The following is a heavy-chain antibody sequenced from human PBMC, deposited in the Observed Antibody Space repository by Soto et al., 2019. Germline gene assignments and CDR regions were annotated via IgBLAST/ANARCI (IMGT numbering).Heavy chain of an antibody. V-gene: IGHV1-18*01. CDR1: GYTFTSYG. CDR2: ISAYNGNT. D-gene: IGHD6-13*01. J-gene: IGHJ3*02. CDR3: ARDDYSSSWYEAFDI. Sequence: ASVKVSCKASGYTFTSYGISWVRQAPGQGLEWMGWISAYNGNTNYAQKLQGRVTMTTDTSTSTAYMELRSLRSDDTALYYCARDDYSSSWYEAFDIWGQGTMVTVSS.